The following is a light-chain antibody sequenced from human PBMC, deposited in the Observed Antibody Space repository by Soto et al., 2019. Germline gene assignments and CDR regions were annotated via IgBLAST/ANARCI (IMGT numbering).Light chain of an antibody. CDR2: EVS. CDR3: SSYGSTSTRYV. CDR1: SSDVGGYNY. Sequence: QSALTQPASVSGSPGQSITISCTGTSSDVGGYNYVSWYQQHPGKAPKLMIYEVSNRPSGVSNRFSGSKSANTASLTISGLQAEDEPDYFCSSYGSTSTRYVFGTGTKVTVL. J-gene: IGLJ1*01. V-gene: IGLV2-14*01.